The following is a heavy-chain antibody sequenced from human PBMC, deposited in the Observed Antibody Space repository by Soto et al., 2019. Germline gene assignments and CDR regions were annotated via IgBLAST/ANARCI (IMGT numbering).Heavy chain of an antibody. D-gene: IGHD6-19*01. V-gene: IGHV3-23*01. CDR1: GFTFSIYA. CDR2: ISTSGSNT. CDR3: AKVSSGWYGLCDH. Sequence: GGSLRLSCAASGFTFSIYAMSWVRQAPGKGLEWVSGISTSGSNTYHADSVKGRFTISRDNSKNTLSLQMSSLRAEDTAVYYCAKVSSGWYGLCDHWGQGTLVTVS. J-gene: IGHJ4*02.